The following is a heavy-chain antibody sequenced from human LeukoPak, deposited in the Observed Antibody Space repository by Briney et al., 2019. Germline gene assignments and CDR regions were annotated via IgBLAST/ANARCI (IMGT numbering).Heavy chain of an antibody. CDR2: IRSEANSYAT. Sequence: QPGGSLRLSCAASGFAFSGSAMHWVRQASGKGLEWVGRIRSEANSYATAYAASVKGRFTISRDDSKNTAYLQMNSLKTEDTAVYYCTREGAYDFWSGPYTSLDYWGQGTLVTVSS. CDR1: GFAFSGSA. CDR3: TREGAYDFWSGPYTSLDY. V-gene: IGHV3-73*01. D-gene: IGHD3-3*01. J-gene: IGHJ4*02.